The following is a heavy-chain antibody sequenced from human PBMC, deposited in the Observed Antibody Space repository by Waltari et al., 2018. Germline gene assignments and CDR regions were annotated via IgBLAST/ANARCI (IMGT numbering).Heavy chain of an antibody. CDR3: AKGAGDQPPKFDP. CDR2: IYYTGTT. V-gene: IGHV4-30-4*08. CDR1: GGSIRNGHYY. D-gene: IGHD7-27*01. Sequence: QVQLQESGPGLVKPSQTLSLSCSVSGGSIRNGHYYWTWIRQPPGKGLEWIGYIYYTGTTYYNPSPKNRVFISVDTSKNQFSLNLTSVTAADTAVYYCAKGAGDQPPKFDPWGQGTLVTVSS. J-gene: IGHJ5*02.